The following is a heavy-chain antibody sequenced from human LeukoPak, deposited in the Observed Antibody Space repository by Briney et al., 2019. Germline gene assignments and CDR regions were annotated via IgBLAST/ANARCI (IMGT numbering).Heavy chain of an antibody. V-gene: IGHV1-2*02. CDR2: INPSSGGT. D-gene: IGHD1-1*01. CDR1: GYSFTGYY. Sequence: ASVKVSCKTSGYSFTGYYIHWVRRAPGQGLEWMGWINPSSGGTNYAQKFLGRVTMTRDTSVTTAYMELGSLRSDDTAIYYCARILGTTDPFDYWGQGTLVTVSS. CDR3: ARILGTTDPFDY. J-gene: IGHJ4*02.